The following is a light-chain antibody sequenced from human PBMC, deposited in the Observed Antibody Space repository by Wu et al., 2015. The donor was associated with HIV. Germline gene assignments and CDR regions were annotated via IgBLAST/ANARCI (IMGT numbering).Light chain of an antibody. CDR2: AAS. J-gene: IGKJ1*01. V-gene: IGKV1-27*01. CDR3: QKYNTAPWT. CDR1: QGISNF. Sequence: DIQLTQSPSSLSASVGDRVTITCRASQGISNFLAWYQQKPGKPPKVLICAASTLQSGVPSRFSGSGSGTNFTLTISSLQPEDVATYYCQKYNTAPWTFGQGTKVEMK.